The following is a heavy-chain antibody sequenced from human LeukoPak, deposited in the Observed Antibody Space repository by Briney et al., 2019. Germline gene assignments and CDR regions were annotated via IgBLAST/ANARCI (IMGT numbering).Heavy chain of an antibody. J-gene: IGHJ4*02. D-gene: IGHD5-24*01. CDR2: IGIDSGNT. V-gene: IGHV3-48*04. Sequence: PGGSLRLSCVASGFTFRDYSMNWVRQAPGKGLEWISYIGIDSGNTKYADSVKGRFTISGDNAKNSLYLQMNSLRVEDTAVYYCARDHNYAFDNWGQGTLVTVSS. CDR3: ARDHNYAFDN. CDR1: GFTFRDYS.